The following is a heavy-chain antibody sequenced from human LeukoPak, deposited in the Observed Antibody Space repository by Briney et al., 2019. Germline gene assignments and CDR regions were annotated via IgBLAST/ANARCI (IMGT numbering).Heavy chain of an antibody. CDR2: IIPIFGTA. J-gene: IGHJ5*02. CDR1: GGTLSSYA. V-gene: IGHV1-69*13. CDR3: ARVSAEVSHYYDSSGYYRT. Sequence: SVKVSCKASGGTLSSYAISWVRQAPGQGLEWMGGIIPIFGTANYAQKFQGRVTITADESTSTAYMELSSLRSEDTAVYSCARVSAEVSHYYDSSGYYRTWGQGTLVTVSS. D-gene: IGHD3-22*01.